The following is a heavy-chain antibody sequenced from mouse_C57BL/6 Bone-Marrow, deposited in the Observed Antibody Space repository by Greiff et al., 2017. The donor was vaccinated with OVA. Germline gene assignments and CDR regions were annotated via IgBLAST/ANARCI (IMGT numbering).Heavy chain of an antibody. CDR2: IYPSSGNT. Sequence: VQLQQSGAELARPGASVKLSCKASGYTFTSYGISWVKQRTGQGLEWIGEIYPSSGNTYYNEKFKGKATLTADKSSSTAYMELRSLTSEDSAVYFCAKRDSPYAMDYWGQGTSVTVSS. CDR3: AKRDSPYAMDY. CDR1: GYTFTSYG. D-gene: IGHD2-12*01. V-gene: IGHV1-81*01. J-gene: IGHJ4*01.